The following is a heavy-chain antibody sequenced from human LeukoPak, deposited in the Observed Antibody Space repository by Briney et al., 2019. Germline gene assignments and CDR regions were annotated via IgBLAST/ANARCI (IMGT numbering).Heavy chain of an antibody. J-gene: IGHJ6*03. CDR2: ISGSSGTI. CDR1: GFTFSSYS. CDR3: ARRSEFGVLYYMVI. V-gene: IGHV3-48*02. Sequence: GGSLRLSCVASGFTFSSYSMNWVRQAPGKGLEWDSYISGSSGTIYYADSVKGRFTISRDNAKNSLYLQMNSLRDEDTAVYYCARRSEFGVLYYMVIWGKGTTVTVSS. D-gene: IGHD3-16*01.